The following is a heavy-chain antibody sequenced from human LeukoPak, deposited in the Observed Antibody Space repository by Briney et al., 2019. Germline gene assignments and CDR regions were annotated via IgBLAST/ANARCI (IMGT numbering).Heavy chain of an antibody. CDR3: ASHSPEGGLTDYYYYGMDV. Sequence: GASVKVSCKASGYTFTSYGISWVRQAPGQGLEWMGWISAYNGNTNYAQKLQGRVTMTTDTSTSTAYMELRSLRSDDTAVYYCASHSPEGGLTDYYYYGMDVWGQGTTVTVCS. J-gene: IGHJ6*02. CDR2: ISAYNGNT. CDR1: GYTFTSYG. D-gene: IGHD2-21*02. V-gene: IGHV1-18*01.